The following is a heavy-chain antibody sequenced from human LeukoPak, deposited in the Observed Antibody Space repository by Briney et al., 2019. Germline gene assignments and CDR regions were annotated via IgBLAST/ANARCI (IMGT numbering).Heavy chain of an antibody. CDR2: ISGSSSHV. CDR3: ARDQYYSDSSGYPYDI. Sequence: GGSLRLSCEASGFSFSIYNMNWVRLAPGKGLEWVSSISGSSSHVWYADSVKGRFTSSRDNAKNSLYLQLSSLRVEDTAVYYCARDQYYSDSSGYPYDIWGQGTMVTVSS. D-gene: IGHD3-22*01. J-gene: IGHJ3*02. V-gene: IGHV3-21*01. CDR1: GFSFSIYN.